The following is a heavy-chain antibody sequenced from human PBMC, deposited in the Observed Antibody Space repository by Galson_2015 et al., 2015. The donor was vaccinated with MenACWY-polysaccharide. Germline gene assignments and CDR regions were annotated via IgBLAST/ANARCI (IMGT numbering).Heavy chain of an antibody. CDR1: GYSFTDYW. V-gene: IGHV5-51*01. Sequence: QSGAEVKKPGESLKISCMASGYSFTDYWIGWVRQMPGKGLEWMGIIYPGASDIRYSPSFQGQVSFSADKSTGTAYLQWSSLKVPDTAMYYCARFLGGTLTMTRHYDAFDIWGQGTMVTVSS. J-gene: IGHJ3*02. CDR3: ARFLGGTLTMTRHYDAFDI. CDR2: IYPGASDI. D-gene: IGHD4/OR15-4a*01.